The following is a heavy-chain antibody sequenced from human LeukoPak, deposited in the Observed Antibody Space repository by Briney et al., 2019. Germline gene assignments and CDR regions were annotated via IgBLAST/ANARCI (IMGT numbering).Heavy chain of an antibody. V-gene: IGHV1-18*01. CDR1: GYTFTSYG. CDR3: ARVLGGCSSTSCYYFDY. D-gene: IGHD2-2*01. Sequence: ASVKVSCKASGYTFTSYGISWVRQAPGQGLEWMGWISAYNGNTNYAQKFQGRVTMTRNTSISTAYMELSSLRSEDTAVYYCARVLGGCSSTSCYYFDYWGQGTLVTVSS. J-gene: IGHJ4*02. CDR2: ISAYNGNT.